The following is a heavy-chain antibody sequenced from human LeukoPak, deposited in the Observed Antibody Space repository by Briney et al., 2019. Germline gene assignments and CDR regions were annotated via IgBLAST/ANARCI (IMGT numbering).Heavy chain of an antibody. CDR3: ATMCSSGWYCDDY. CDR2: FDPEDGET. D-gene: IGHD6-19*01. CDR1: GYTLTELS. Sequence: ALVKVSCEVSGYTLTELSMHWVRQAPGKGLEWMGGFDPEDGETIYAQKFQGRVTMTEDTSTDTAYMELSSLRSEDTAVYYCATMCSSGWYCDDYWGQGTLVTVSS. J-gene: IGHJ4*02. V-gene: IGHV1-24*01.